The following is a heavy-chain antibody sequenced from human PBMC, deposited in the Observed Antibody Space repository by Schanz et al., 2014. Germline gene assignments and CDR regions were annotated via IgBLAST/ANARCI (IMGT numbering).Heavy chain of an antibody. CDR2: INSDGTKR. CDR1: GFTLSSYG. Sequence: VPLLESGGGLVQPGGSLRLSCAASGFTLSSYGMHWVRQAPGKGLEWVAFINSDGTKRFYADSVKSRFTISRDNSRNTLYLQMNGLRAEDTAVYYCAKGRFGELSAFDIWGQGTMVTVSS. CDR3: AKGRFGELSAFDI. D-gene: IGHD3-10*01. J-gene: IGHJ3*02. V-gene: IGHV3-30*02.